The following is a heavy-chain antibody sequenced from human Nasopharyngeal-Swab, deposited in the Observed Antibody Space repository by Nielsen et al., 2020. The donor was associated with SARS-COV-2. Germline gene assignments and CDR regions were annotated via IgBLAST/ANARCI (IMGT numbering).Heavy chain of an antibody. CDR2: ISSSSSYI. D-gene: IGHD3-3*01. Sequence: GESLKISCAASGFTFSSYSMNWVRQAPGKGLEWVSSISSSSSYIYYADSVKGRFTISRDNAKNSLYLQMNSLRAEDTAVYYCAKDLRGYDFWSGYYYYGMDVWGQGTTVTVSS. V-gene: IGHV3-21*04. J-gene: IGHJ6*02. CDR1: GFTFSSYS. CDR3: AKDLRGYDFWSGYYYYGMDV.